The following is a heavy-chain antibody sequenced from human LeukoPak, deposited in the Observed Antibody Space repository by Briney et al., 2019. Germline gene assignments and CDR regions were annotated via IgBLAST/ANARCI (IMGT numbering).Heavy chain of an antibody. CDR1: GYTFTNFG. J-gene: IGHJ5*02. CDR3: ARRKYSSSSNWFDP. V-gene: IGHV1-18*01. D-gene: IGHD6-13*01. CDR2: ISAYNANT. Sequence: ASVKVSCKASGYTFTNFGINWVRQAPGQGLEWMGWISAYNANTHYAQTLQGRVTMTTDTSTSTAYMELSRLRSDDTAVYYCARRKYSSSSNWFDPWGQGTLVTVSS.